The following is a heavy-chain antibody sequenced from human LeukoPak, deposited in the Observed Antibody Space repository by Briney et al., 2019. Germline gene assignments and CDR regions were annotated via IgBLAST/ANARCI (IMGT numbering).Heavy chain of an antibody. CDR1: GFTLSTSW. CDR3: ARDNPNSPCHF. CDR2: ISSDGGST. J-gene: IGHJ4*02. Sequence: GGSLRLSCAASGFTLSTSWMTWVRQAPGKGLEYVSAISSDGGSTYYANSVKGRFIISRDNSKNTVYLQMGSLRAEDMGVYYCARDNPNSPCHFWGQGTLVTVSS. D-gene: IGHD2-21*01. V-gene: IGHV3-64*01.